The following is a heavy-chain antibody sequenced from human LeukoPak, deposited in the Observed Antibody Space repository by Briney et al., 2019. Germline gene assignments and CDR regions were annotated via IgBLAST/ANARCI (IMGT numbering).Heavy chain of an antibody. CDR1: GFTFSSYS. Sequence: GGSLRLSCAASGFTFSSYSMNWVRQAPGKGLEWVSSISSSSSYIYYADSVKGRFTISRDNAKNSLYLQMNSLRAEDTAVYYCARGRSYDSSLGGPDYWGQGTLVTVSS. J-gene: IGHJ4*02. CDR2: ISSSSSYI. CDR3: ARGRSYDSSLGGPDY. D-gene: IGHD3-22*01. V-gene: IGHV3-21*01.